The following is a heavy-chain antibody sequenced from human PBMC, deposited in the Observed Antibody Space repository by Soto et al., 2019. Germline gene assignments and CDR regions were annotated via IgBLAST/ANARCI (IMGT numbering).Heavy chain of an antibody. D-gene: IGHD1-1*01. V-gene: IGHV4-39*01. Sequence: ETLSLTCTVSGGSISSSSYYWGWIRQPPGKGLEWIGSIYYSGSTYYNPSLKSRVTISVDTSKNQFSLKLSSVTAADTAVYYCASRIRNDGAFDIWGQGTMVTVSS. CDR2: IYYSGST. CDR1: GGSISSSSYY. CDR3: ASRIRNDGAFDI. J-gene: IGHJ3*02.